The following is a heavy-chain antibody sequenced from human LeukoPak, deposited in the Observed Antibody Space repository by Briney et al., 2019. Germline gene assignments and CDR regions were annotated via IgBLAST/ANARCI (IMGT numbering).Heavy chain of an antibody. CDR1: GFTFSSYS. CDR2: VSTGSNYI. Sequence: PGGSLRLSCTASGFTFSSYSLNWVRQAPGKGLEWVSSVSTGSNYIYYADSVKGRFTISRDNAKNTLYLQMNSLRAEDTAVYYCARVPAAIDYYYYGMDVWGQGTTVTVSS. V-gene: IGHV3-21*01. CDR3: ARVPAAIDYYYYGMDV. J-gene: IGHJ6*02. D-gene: IGHD2-2*02.